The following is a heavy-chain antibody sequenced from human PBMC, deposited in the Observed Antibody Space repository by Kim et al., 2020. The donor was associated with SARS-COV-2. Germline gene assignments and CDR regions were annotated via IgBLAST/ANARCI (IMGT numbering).Heavy chain of an antibody. J-gene: IGHJ4*02. D-gene: IGHD4-17*01. CDR3: ARGQVFGDYLSYFDY. CDR1: GGTFSSYA. Sequence: SVKVSCKASGGTFSSYAISWVRQAPGQGLEWMGGIIPIFGTANYAQKFQGRVTITADESTSTAYMELSSLRSEDTAVYYCARGQVFGDYLSYFDYWGQGTLVTVSS. V-gene: IGHV1-69*13. CDR2: IIPIFGTA.